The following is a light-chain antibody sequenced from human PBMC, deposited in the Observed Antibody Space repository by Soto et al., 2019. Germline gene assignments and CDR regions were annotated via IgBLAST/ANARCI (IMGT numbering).Light chain of an antibody. J-gene: IGKJ5*01. CDR2: DAS. CDR1: QSVSSY. Sequence: EIVLTQSPATLSLSPGERATLSCRASQSVSSYLAGYQQKPGQAPRLLIYDASNRATGIPARFSGSWSGTDFTLTRSSLEPEYLAVYLCQQRRRWPPSITGGQEPRLEIK. V-gene: IGKV3-11*01. CDR3: QQRRRWPPSIT.